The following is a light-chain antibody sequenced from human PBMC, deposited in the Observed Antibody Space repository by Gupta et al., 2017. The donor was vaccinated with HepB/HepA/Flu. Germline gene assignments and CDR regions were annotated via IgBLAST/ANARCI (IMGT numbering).Light chain of an antibody. Sequence: TVLIQSPAPRPLSPGERTTLSCRASPSVSSYLAWYQQKPGQAPRLLIYDASNRATGIPARFSGSGSGTDFTLTINSLEPEDFAVYYCQQRSNWLWTFGQGTKVEIK. CDR2: DAS. CDR1: PSVSSY. CDR3: QQRSNWLWT. J-gene: IGKJ1*01. V-gene: IGKV3-11*01.